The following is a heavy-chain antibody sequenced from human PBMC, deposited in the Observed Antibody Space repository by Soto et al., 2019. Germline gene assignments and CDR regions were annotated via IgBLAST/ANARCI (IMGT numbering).Heavy chain of an antibody. V-gene: IGHV4-31*03. Sequence: QVQLQESCPGLVKPSHTLSLTCTVSGGSISSGDYYWRWIRQHPGKGLEWIGYIYYSGSTYYNPSLKSRVTISVDTSKNQFSLKLSSVTAADTAVYYCARWWSGSRQGFDPWGQGTLVTVSS. CDR1: GGSISSGDYY. D-gene: IGHD3-3*01. CDR3: ARWWSGSRQGFDP. J-gene: IGHJ5*02. CDR2: IYYSGST.